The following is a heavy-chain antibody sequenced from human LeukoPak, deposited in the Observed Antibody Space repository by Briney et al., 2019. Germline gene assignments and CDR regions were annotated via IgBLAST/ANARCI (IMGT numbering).Heavy chain of an antibody. CDR1: GGSFSGYY. CDR2: INRSGST. J-gene: IGHJ6*04. V-gene: IGHV4-34*01. Sequence: SETLSLTCAVYGGSFSGYYWSWIRQPPGKGLEWIGEINRSGSTNYNPSLKSRVTISVDTSKNQFSLNLSSVTAADTAVYYCARVRGIAPAAPPARYYYYGMDVWGKGTTVTVSS. D-gene: IGHD2-2*01. CDR3: ARVRGIAPAAPPARYYYYGMDV.